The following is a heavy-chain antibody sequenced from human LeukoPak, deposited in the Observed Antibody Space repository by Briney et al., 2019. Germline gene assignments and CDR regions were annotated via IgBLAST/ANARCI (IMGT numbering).Heavy chain of an antibody. CDR3: AKDCMCGSGSYFFDY. Sequence: GGSLRLSCAASGFTFSSYGMHWVRQAPGKGLEWVAFIRYDGSNKYYADSVKGRFTISRDNSKNTLYLQMNSLRAEDTAVYYCAKDCMCGSGSYFFDYWGQGTLVTVSS. CDR2: IRYDGSNK. CDR1: GFTFSSYG. D-gene: IGHD3-10*01. V-gene: IGHV3-30*02. J-gene: IGHJ4*02.